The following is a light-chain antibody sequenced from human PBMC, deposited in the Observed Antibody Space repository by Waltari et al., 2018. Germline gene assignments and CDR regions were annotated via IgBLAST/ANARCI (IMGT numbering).Light chain of an antibody. Sequence: EIGLPQSPGTLSLSLGDRATVSCRASQRVSRALAWYQQKPGQAPRLLIYGASTRATGIPDRFSGSGSGTDFSLTISRLEPDDFAVYYCQHYLRLPVTFGQGTTVEI. CDR2: GAS. CDR1: QRVSRA. V-gene: IGKV3-20*01. CDR3: QHYLRLPVT. J-gene: IGKJ1*01.